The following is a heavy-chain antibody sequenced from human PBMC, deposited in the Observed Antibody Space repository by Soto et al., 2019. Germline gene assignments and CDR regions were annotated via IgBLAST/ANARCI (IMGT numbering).Heavy chain of an antibody. Sequence: QVQLVQSGAEVKKPGASVKVSCKASGYTFTSYGISWVRQAPGQGLEWMGWISAYNGNTNYAQKLQGRVTMTTDTSTSTAYMERRSLRSDGTAVYYCARDRDGDYDVDYYCYGMDVWGQGTTVTVSS. CDR2: ISAYNGNT. D-gene: IGHD4-17*01. CDR3: ARDRDGDYDVDYYCYGMDV. CDR1: GYTFTSYG. V-gene: IGHV1-18*01. J-gene: IGHJ6*02.